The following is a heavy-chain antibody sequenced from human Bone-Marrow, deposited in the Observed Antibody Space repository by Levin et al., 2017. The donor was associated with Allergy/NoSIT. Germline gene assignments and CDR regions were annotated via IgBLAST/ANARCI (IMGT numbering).Heavy chain of an antibody. Sequence: SCEASGFAFSNFYMNWVRQAPGKGLEGVAKITQDGSETNYADSVRGRFTISRDNAKNSVYLQMNSLKVDDTAVYYCTRGHYDGNDWGQGSLVTVSA. CDR3: TRGHYDGND. V-gene: IGHV3-7*04. J-gene: IGHJ4*02. D-gene: IGHD4-23*01. CDR2: ITQDGSET. CDR1: GFAFSNFY.